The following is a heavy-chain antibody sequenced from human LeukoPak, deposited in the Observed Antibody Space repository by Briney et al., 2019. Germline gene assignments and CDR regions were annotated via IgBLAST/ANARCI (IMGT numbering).Heavy chain of an antibody. CDR3: VRSPACSSGTCYPNWFDP. J-gene: IGHJ5*02. CDR2: TYPGDSNT. D-gene: IGHD2-15*01. V-gene: IGHV5-51*01. CDR1: GYSFTNNW. Sequence: GESLKISCKGSGYSFTNNWIGWVRQMPGKGLEWMGITYPGDSNTRYSPSFQGQVTISADKSISSAYLQWSSLKASDTAMYYCVRSPACSSGTCYPNWFDPWGQGTLVAVSS.